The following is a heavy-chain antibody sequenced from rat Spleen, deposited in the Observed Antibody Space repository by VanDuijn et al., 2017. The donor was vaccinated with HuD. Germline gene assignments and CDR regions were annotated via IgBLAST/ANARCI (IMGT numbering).Heavy chain of an antibody. CDR3: ARHGVNYGSYNWFAY. CDR2: ISTGGGNT. V-gene: IGHV5-25*01. D-gene: IGHD1-6*01. CDR1: GINFSNYG. Sequence: EVQLVESGGGSVQPGRSMKLSCAASGINFSNYGMAWVRLTPMKGLEWVASISTGGGNTYYRDSVKGRFTISRDNAKSTLYLQMDSLRSEDTATYYCARHGVNYGSYNWFAYWGQGTLVTVSS. J-gene: IGHJ3*01.